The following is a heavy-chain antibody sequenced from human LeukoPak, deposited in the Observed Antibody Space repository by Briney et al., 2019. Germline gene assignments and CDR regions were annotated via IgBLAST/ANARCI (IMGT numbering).Heavy chain of an antibody. Sequence: SGTLPLTCGVSGGSISGTNWWSWVRQPPGQGLEWIGEISLAGQTNYNPSLNGRVTMSLDKSSNQLSLHLTSVTAADTATYYCSRESGPFCPFGYWGQGTLVIVSS. D-gene: IGHD1-26*01. CDR3: SRESGPFCPFGY. CDR2: ISLAGQT. J-gene: IGHJ4*02. V-gene: IGHV4-4*02. CDR1: GGSISGTNW.